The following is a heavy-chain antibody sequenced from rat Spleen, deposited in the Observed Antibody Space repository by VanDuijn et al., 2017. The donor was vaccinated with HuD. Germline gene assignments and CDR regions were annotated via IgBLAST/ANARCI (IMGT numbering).Heavy chain of an antibody. CDR1: GFTFNNYW. CDR2: ISPSGGST. D-gene: IGHD1-6*01. V-gene: IGHV5-31*01. Sequence: EVHLVESGGGLVQPGRSLKLSCVASGFTFNNYWMTWIRQAPGRGLEWVASISPSGGSTYYRDSVKGRFTISRDNAKSTLYLQMYSLRSEDTATYYYATDLSILRTYWGQGVMVTVSS. CDR3: ATDLSILRTY. J-gene: IGHJ2*01.